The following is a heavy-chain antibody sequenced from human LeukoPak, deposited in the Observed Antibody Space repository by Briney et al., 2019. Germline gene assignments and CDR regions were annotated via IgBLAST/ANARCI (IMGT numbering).Heavy chain of an antibody. J-gene: IGHJ4*02. CDR2: MNPGGSDI. CDR3: ASRTGSYYPFDS. CDR1: GYSFSNYY. D-gene: IGHD1-26*01. Sequence: GESLKISCKGSGYSFSNYYIDWVRQMPGKGLEWMGVMNPGGSDIRYSPSFQGQVTISADKSIDTAYLQWSSLKASDSGMYYCASRTGSYYPFDSWGQGTLVTVSS. V-gene: IGHV5-51*01.